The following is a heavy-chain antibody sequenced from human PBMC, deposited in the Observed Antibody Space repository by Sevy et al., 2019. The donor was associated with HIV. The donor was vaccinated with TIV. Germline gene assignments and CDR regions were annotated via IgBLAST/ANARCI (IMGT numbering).Heavy chain of an antibody. CDR3: ARDRGYSYGYFDF. V-gene: IGHV3-33*01. D-gene: IGHD5-18*01. Sequence: GGSLRLSCAASGFLFSSYGINWVRQAQGKGLEWVAVIWYDGSTKYYAESVKGRFTISRDNSNNTLYLQMNSLRAEDTAVYYCARDRGYSYGYFDFWGQGTLVTVSS. CDR1: GFLFSSYG. CDR2: IWYDGSTK. J-gene: IGHJ4*02.